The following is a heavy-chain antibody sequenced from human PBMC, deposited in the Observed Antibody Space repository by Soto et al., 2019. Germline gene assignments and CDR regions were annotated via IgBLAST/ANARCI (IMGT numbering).Heavy chain of an antibody. Sequence: SETLSLTCTVSGGSVSSSSYYWSWIRQPPGKGLEWIGYIYYSGSTYYNPSLKSRVTISVDTSKNQFSLKLSSVTAADTAVYYCARGPSIAAENWFDPWGQGTLVTVSS. CDR2: IYYSGST. CDR3: ARGPSIAAENWFDP. D-gene: IGHD6-6*01. J-gene: IGHJ5*02. V-gene: IGHV4-30-4*01. CDR1: GGSVSSSSYY.